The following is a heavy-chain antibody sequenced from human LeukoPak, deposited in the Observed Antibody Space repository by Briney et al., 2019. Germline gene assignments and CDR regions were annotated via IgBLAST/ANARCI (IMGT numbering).Heavy chain of an antibody. CDR3: ERVRIAVAGMEED. D-gene: IGHD6-19*01. CDR1: GYTFTSYG. V-gene: IGHV1-18*01. CDR2: ISAYKGNT. Sequence: GSVKVSCKASGYTFTSYGISWVRQAPGQGLKLMGWISAYKGNTNYAQKLQGRVTMTTDTSTSTAYMELRSLRSDDTAVYYCERVRIAVAGMEEDWGQGTPVTVSS. J-gene: IGHJ4*02.